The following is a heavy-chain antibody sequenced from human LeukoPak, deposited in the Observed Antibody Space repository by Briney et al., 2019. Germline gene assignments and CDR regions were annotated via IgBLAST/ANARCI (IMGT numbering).Heavy chain of an antibody. D-gene: IGHD3-10*01. V-gene: IGHV3-21*04. Sequence: GGSQRLSCAAFGFTFSNFSMNWVRQAPGKGLEWVSSISSSFNFTYYTDSLNGRFTISRDNSKNTLYLQMNSLRAEDTAVYYCAKDPGEVGASVGNYFDYWGQGTLVTVSS. CDR2: ISSSFNFT. J-gene: IGHJ4*02. CDR1: GFTFSNFS. CDR3: AKDPGEVGASVGNYFDY.